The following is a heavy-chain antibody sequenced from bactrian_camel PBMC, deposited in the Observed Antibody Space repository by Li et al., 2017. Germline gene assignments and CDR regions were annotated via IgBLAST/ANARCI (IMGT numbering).Heavy chain of an antibody. V-gene: IGHV3S1*01. D-gene: IGHD2*01. CDR1: GFTFTNYW. J-gene: IGHJ4*01. CDR3: VPNFVVAH. Sequence: HVQLVESGGGLVQPGGSLRLSCAASGFTFTNYWMHWVRQAPGKGLEWVSAINSGGGSTYYADSVKGRFTISRDNAKNTLYLQMNSLKTEDTAMYYCVPNFVVAHWGEGTQVTVS. CDR2: INSGGGST.